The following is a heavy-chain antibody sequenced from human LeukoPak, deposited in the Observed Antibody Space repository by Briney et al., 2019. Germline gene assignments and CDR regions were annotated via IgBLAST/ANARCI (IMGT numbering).Heavy chain of an antibody. J-gene: IGHJ4*02. CDR3: ASGYGGYVYDY. CDR2: IDPSDSYT. D-gene: IGHD5-12*01. V-gene: IGHV5-10-1*01. Sequence: GESLKISCKGSGYSFTSYWISWVRQMPGKGLEWMGRIDPSDSYTNYSPSSQGHVTISADKSISTAYLQWSSLKASDTAMYYCASGYGGYVYDYWGQGTLVTVSS. CDR1: GYSFTSYW.